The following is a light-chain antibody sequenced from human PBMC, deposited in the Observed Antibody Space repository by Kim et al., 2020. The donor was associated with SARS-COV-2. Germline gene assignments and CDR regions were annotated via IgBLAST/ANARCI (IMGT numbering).Light chain of an antibody. CDR3: QSYDSSNRV. V-gene: IGLV6-57*03. CDR1: SGSIASNY. J-gene: IGLJ3*02. Sequence: GKTVTISCTRSSGSIASNYVQWYQKRPGSAPTTVIYEDNQRPAGVPDRFSGSIDSSSNSASLTISGLKTEDEADYYCQSYDSSNRVFGGGTKVTVL. CDR2: EDN.